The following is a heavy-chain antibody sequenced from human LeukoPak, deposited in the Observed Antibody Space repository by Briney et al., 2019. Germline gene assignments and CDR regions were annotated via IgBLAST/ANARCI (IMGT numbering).Heavy chain of an antibody. Sequence: SQTLSLTCTVSGGSISSGDYYWSWIRQPPGKGLEWIGYIYYSGSTYYNPSLKSRVTISVDTSKNQFSLKLSSVTAADTAVYYCARDPYCSGGSCYRRAYWYFDLWGRGTLVTVSS. CDR2: IYYSGST. J-gene: IGHJ2*01. CDR3: ARDPYCSGGSCYRRAYWYFDL. CDR1: GGSISSGDYY. D-gene: IGHD2-15*01. V-gene: IGHV4-30-4*01.